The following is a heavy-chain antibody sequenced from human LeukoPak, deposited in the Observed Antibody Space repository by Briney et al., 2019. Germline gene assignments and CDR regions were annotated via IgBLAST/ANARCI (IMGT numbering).Heavy chain of an antibody. CDR3: ARRGVYGSGSTAVGY. J-gene: IGHJ4*02. V-gene: IGHV4-59*12. CDR1: DGSISSYY. CDR2: IYNSGST. D-gene: IGHD3-10*01. Sequence: SETLSLTCTVSDGSISSYYWSWIRQPPGKGLEGIGYIYNSGSTNYNASLKSRVTISVDTSKNQFSLKLSSVTAADPAVYYCARRGVYGSGSTAVGYWGQGTLVTVSS.